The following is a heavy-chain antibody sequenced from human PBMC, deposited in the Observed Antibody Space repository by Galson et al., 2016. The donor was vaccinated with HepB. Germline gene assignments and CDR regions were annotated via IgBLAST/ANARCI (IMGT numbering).Heavy chain of an antibody. CDR1: GLSFSNSD. V-gene: IGHV3-23*01. CDR3: AGLWI. CDR2: IGSSGIIT. D-gene: IGHD3-16*01. Sequence: SLRLSCAASGLSFSNSDISWVRQAPGQGLEWVSHIGSSGIITYYADSVRGRFTISRDNSKSTLYLQMHSLRDEDTAVYYCAGLWIWGQGTKVTVSS. J-gene: IGHJ3*02.